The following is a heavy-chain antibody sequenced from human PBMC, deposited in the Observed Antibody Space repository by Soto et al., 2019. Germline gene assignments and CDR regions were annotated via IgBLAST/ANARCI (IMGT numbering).Heavy chain of an antibody. D-gene: IGHD3-22*01. CDR3: AGGWGGEYYYDSSGYHFDY. V-gene: IGHV1-69*01. Sequence: QVQLVQSGAEVKKPGSSVKVSCKASGGTFSSYAISWVRQAPGQGLEWMGGIIPIFGTANYAQKFQGRVTITADESTRTAYMGLGRLRFEDTGVYYCAGGWGGEYYYDSSGYHFDYWGQGTLVTVSS. CDR2: IIPIFGTA. J-gene: IGHJ4*02. CDR1: GGTFSSYA.